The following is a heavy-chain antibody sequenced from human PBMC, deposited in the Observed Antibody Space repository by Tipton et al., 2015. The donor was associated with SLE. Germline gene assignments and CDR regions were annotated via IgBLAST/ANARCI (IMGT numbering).Heavy chain of an antibody. CDR2: ICYSGST. CDR1: GGSISSGDYY. Sequence: LRLSCTVSGGSISSGDYYWSWIRQPPGKGLEWIGYICYSGSTYYNPSLKSRVTISADTSKNQFSLKLSSVTAADTAVYYCASQILDIVTASYFDFWGQGTLVTVSS. CDR3: ASQILDIVTASYFDF. J-gene: IGHJ4*02. V-gene: IGHV4-30-4*01. D-gene: IGHD3-9*01.